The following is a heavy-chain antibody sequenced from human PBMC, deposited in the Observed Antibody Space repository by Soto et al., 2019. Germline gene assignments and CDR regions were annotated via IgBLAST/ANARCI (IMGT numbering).Heavy chain of an antibody. CDR2: IYWNDDK. J-gene: IGHJ6*02. CDR3: ARRPNWGMEGLGA. V-gene: IGHV2-5*01. CDR1: GFSLNTGGGG. Sequence: STLVNPTQTLTLTCTLSGFSLNTGGGGVVWIRQPPGKALEWLALIYWNDDKRYSPSLKSRLTVTKDTSRNQVVLTMTNMDPVDTAXYYCARRPNWGMEGLGAWGQGTTVTVSS. D-gene: IGHD7-27*01.